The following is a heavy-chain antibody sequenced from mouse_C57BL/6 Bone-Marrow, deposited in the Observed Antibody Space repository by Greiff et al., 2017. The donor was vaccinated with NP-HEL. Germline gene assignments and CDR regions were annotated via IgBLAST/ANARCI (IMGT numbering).Heavy chain of an antibody. CDR2: INPSRGYP. J-gene: IGHJ2*01. CDR1: GYTFTSCW. Sequence: VQLQESGAELETPGASEKLSCKASGYTFTSCWVHWVKQRPEEGLEWIGYINPSRGYPKYSQKFRDKATLTADKSTSTAYMQLSSLTYEDSAVYYCASAVTTVGPYYVDYWGQGTTLTVSA. CDR3: ASAVTTVGPYYVDY. D-gene: IGHD1-1*01. V-gene: IGHV1-7*01.